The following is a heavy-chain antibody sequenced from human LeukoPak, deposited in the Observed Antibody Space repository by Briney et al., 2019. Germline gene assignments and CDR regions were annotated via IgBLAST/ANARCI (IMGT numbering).Heavy chain of an antibody. D-gene: IGHD3-9*01. CDR3: ARDSGRGLTGYSNYNWFDP. CDR2: ISSSSSYI. Sequence: GGSLRLSCAASGFTFSSYSMTWVSQAPGKGLEWVSSISSSSSYIYYADSVKGRFTISRDNAKNSLYLQMNSLRAEDTAVYYCARDSGRGLTGYSNYNWFDPWGQGTLVTVSS. J-gene: IGHJ5*02. CDR1: GFTFSSYS. V-gene: IGHV3-21*01.